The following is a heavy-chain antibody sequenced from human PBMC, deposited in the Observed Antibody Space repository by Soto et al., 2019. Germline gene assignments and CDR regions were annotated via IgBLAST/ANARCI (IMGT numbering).Heavy chain of an antibody. J-gene: IGHJ3*02. CDR3: AKDFFDFWSGPLPAFDI. V-gene: IGHV3-23*01. Sequence: PGGSLRLSCAASGFTFSSYAMSWVRQAPGKGLEWVSAISGSGGSTYYADSVKGRFTISRDNSKNTLYLQMNSLRAEDTAVYYCAKDFFDFWSGPLPAFDIWGQGTMVTVSS. CDR2: ISGSGGST. CDR1: GFTFSSYA. D-gene: IGHD3-3*01.